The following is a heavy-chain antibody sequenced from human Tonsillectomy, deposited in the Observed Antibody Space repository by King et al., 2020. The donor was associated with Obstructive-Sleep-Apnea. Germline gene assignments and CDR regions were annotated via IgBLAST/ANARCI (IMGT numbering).Heavy chain of an antibody. CDR3: ARGGGAADYSSGYYYYFDY. J-gene: IGHJ4*02. Sequence: VQLQESGPGLVKASETLSLTCTVSGGSISSYYWSWIRQPPGKGLEWIGYTYYSGSTNYNPSLKSRVTISVDTSKNQFSLKLSSWTAADTAVYYCARGGGAADYSSGYYYYFDYWGQGTLVTVSS. CDR1: GGSISSYY. D-gene: IGHD3-22*01. V-gene: IGHV4-59*08. CDR2: TYYSGST.